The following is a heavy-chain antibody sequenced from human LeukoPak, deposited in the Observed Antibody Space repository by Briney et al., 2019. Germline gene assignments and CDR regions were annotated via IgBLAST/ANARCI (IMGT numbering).Heavy chain of an antibody. J-gene: IGHJ5*02. CDR2: IYYSRNT. CDR1: SGSISSSSYY. D-gene: IGHD4-17*01. V-gene: IGHV4-39*01. CDR3: ARATVTSYNWFDP. Sequence: SETLSLTCTVSSGSISSSSYYCGWIRQPPGKGPEWIGSIYYSRNTYYNPSLKSRVTISVDTSMNQFSLKLSSVTAADTAVYYCARATVTSYNWFDPWGQGTLVTVSS.